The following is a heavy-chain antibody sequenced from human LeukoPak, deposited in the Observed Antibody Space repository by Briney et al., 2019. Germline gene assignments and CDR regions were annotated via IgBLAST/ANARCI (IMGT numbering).Heavy chain of an antibody. CDR3: AGGQGCSSTSCYAVRGWRPYYYYGMDV. D-gene: IGHD2-2*01. CDR2: INHSGST. J-gene: IGHJ6*04. V-gene: IGHV4-34*01. CDR1: GGSFSGYY. Sequence: SEALSLTCAVYGGSFSGYYWSWIRQPPGKGLEWIGEINHSGSTNYNPSLKSRVTISVDTSKNQFSLKLSSVTAADTAVYYCAGGQGCSSTSCYAVRGWRPYYYYGMDVWGKGTTVTVSS.